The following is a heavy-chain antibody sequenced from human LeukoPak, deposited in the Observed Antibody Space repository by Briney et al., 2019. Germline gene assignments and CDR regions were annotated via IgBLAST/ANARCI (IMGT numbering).Heavy chain of an antibody. D-gene: IGHD3-10*01. J-gene: IGHJ5*02. V-gene: IGHV4-59*01. CDR1: GGSISSYC. CDR2: IYYSGST. CDR3: ARSLWFGEGGFWFDP. Sequence: SETLSLTCTVSGGSISSYCWSWIRQPPGKGLEWIRYIYYSGSTNYNPSLKSRVTISVDTSKNQFSLKLSSVTAADTAVYYCARSLWFGEGGFWFDPWGQGTLVTVSS.